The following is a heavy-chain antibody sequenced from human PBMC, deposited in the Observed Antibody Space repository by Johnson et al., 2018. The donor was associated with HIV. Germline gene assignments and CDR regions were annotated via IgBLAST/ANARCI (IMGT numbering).Heavy chain of an antibody. J-gene: IGHJ3*01. CDR3: AREEEWELTLVGVGAFDV. CDR1: GFTFSDYY. V-gene: IGHV3-7*05. D-gene: IGHD1-26*01. CDR2: IKQDGSEK. Sequence: MLLVESGGGLVKPGGSLRLSCAASGFTFSDYYMSWVRQAPGKGLEWVANIKQDGSEKYYVDSVKGRFTISRDNAKNSLYLQMNSLRAEDTAVYYCAREEEWELTLVGVGAFDVWGQGTVVTVSS.